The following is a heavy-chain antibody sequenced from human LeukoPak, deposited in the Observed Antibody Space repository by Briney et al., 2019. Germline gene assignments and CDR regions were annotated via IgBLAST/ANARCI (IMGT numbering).Heavy chain of an antibody. V-gene: IGHV4-59*01. Sequence: PSETLSLTCTVSGGSISSYYWSWIRQPPGKGLEWIGYIYYSGSTNYNSSLKSRVTISVETSKNQFSLKLSSVTAADTAVYYCARRSVSDAFDIWGQGTMVTVSS. CDR2: IYYSGST. CDR1: GGSISSYY. J-gene: IGHJ3*02. CDR3: ARRSVSDAFDI.